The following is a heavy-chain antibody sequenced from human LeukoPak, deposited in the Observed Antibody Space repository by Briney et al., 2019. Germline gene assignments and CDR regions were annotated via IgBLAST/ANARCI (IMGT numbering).Heavy chain of an antibody. CDR3: ARQRTVGATTSLDY. CDR1: GFTFSTYE. D-gene: IGHD1-26*01. J-gene: IGHJ4*02. Sequence: PWGSLRLSCAASGFTFSTYEMNWVRQAPGKGLEWVSYMSRSAATIYYADSVRGRFTISRDNAKNSLCLQMNSLRAEDTAIYYCARQRTVGATTSLDYWGQGALLAVSS. V-gene: IGHV3-48*03. CDR2: MSRSAATI.